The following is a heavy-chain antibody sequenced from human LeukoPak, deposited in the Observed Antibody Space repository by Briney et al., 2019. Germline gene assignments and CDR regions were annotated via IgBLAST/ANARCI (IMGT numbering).Heavy chain of an antibody. Sequence: ASVKVSCKASGYTFTGYYMHWVRQAPGLGLEWMGWINPNSGGTNYAQKFQGRVTMTRDTSISTAYMELSRLRSDDTAVYYCATVDYSSNYAWDYWGQGTLVTVSS. CDR3: ATVDYSSNYAWDY. D-gene: IGHD4-11*01. CDR2: INPNSGGT. J-gene: IGHJ4*02. V-gene: IGHV1-2*02. CDR1: GYTFTGYY.